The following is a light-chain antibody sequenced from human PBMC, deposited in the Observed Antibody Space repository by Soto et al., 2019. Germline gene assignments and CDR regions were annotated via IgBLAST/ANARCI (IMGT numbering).Light chain of an antibody. J-gene: IGLJ2*01. V-gene: IGLV1-40*01. CDR3: AAWDDGLTGWV. CDR1: NSNIGAGYD. CDR2: SND. Sequence: QSVLTQPPSVSGAPGQRVTISCTGSNSNIGAGYDVHWYQQLPGTAPKLLIYSNDQRPSGVPDRFSGSQSGTSASLAISGLQSEDEADYFCAAWDDGLTGWVFGGGTKLTVL.